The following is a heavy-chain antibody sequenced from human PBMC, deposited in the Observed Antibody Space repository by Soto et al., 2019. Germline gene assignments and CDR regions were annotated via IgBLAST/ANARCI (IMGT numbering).Heavy chain of an antibody. J-gene: IGHJ4*02. D-gene: IGHD3-22*01. Sequence: GGSLRLSCVASGFTVSSNYMSWVRQAPGKGLEWVSVIFSGGTTSYADSVKGRFFISRDNSKNTLYLQMNSLRAEDTAVYYCGKVSTYYSASTLDSWAQGTLVPASS. V-gene: IGHV3-66*01. CDR2: IFSGGTT. CDR3: GKVSTYYSASTLDS. CDR1: GFTVSSNY.